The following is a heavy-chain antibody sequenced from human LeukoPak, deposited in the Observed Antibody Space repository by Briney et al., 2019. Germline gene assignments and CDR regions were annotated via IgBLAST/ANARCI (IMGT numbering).Heavy chain of an antibody. Sequence: ASVKVSCKASGYTFTGYYMHWVRQAPGQGLEWMGWINPNSGGTNYAQKFQGRVTMTRDTSISTAYMELSRLRSDDTAVYYCAREESIGRYQFLHDYWGQGTLVTVSS. CDR1: GYTFTGYY. CDR3: AREESIGRYQFLHDY. CDR2: INPNSGGT. D-gene: IGHD1-26*01. J-gene: IGHJ4*02. V-gene: IGHV1-2*02.